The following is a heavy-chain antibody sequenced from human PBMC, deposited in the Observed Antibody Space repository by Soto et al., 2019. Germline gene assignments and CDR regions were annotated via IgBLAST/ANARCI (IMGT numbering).Heavy chain of an antibody. D-gene: IGHD6-13*01. J-gene: IGHJ5*02. CDR1: DGSISSSTYS. CDR3: GRQRSSNCRRLSWFDP. V-gene: IGHV4-39*01. Sequence: QLQLQESGPGLVKPSETLSLTCTVSDGSISSSTYSWGWIRQPPRKGLEWIGSIHSSGATYYNVSLKSRVTVSVDTAKNQLSLKLNSVTAADTGVYYCGRQRSSNCRRLSWFDPWGQGTLVSVAS. CDR2: IHSSGAT.